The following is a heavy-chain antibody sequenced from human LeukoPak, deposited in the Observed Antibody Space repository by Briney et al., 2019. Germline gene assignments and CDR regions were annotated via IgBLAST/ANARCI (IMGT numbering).Heavy chain of an antibody. CDR1: GGSISSYY. Sequence: SETLSLTCTVSGGSISSYYWSWIRQPPGKGLEWIGYIYYSGRTNYNPSLKSRVTISVDTSKNQFSLKLSSVTAADTAVYYCARAPSLYNWFDPWGQGTLVTVSS. CDR3: ARAPSLYNWFDP. J-gene: IGHJ5*02. V-gene: IGHV4-59*01. CDR2: IYYSGRT.